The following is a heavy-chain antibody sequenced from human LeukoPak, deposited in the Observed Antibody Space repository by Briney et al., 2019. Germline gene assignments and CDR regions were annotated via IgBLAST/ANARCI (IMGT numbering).Heavy chain of an antibody. CDR1: GGSISSYY. CDR2: IHYSGST. Sequence: SETLSLTCTVSGGSISSYYWSWIRQPPGKGLEWIGYIHYSGSTNYNPSLKSRVTISGDTSKNQFSLKLSSVTAADTAVYYCARAYCSGGSCPNFDCWGQGTLVTVSS. V-gene: IGHV4-59*01. D-gene: IGHD2-15*01. CDR3: ARAYCSGGSCPNFDC. J-gene: IGHJ4*02.